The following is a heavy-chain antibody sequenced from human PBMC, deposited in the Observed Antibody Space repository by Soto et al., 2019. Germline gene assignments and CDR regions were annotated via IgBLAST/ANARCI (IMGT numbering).Heavy chain of an antibody. CDR1: GFTFSSYS. CDR3: ARDSQLERRAYYYYYYMDV. J-gene: IGHJ6*03. D-gene: IGHD1-1*01. V-gene: IGHV3-48*01. CDR2: ISSSSSTI. Sequence: GGSLRLSCAASGFTFSSYSMNWVRQAPGKGLEWVSYISSSSSTIYYADSVKGRFTISRDNAKNSLYLQMNSLRAEDTAVYYCARDSQLERRAYYYYYYMDVWGKGTTVTVSS.